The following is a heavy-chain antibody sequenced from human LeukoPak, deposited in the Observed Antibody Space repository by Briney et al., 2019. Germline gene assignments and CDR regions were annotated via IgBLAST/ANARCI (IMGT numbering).Heavy chain of an antibody. J-gene: IGHJ5*02. V-gene: IGHV7-4-1*02. Sequence: GASVKVSCKASGGTFSSYAISWVRQAPGQGLEWMGWINTNTGNPTYAQGFTGRFVFSLDTSVSTAYLQISSLKAEDTAVYYCARGTPRTSGPVGGVPDPWGQGTLVTVSS. CDR2: INTNTGNP. CDR3: ARGTPRTSGPVGGVPDP. CDR1: GGTFSSYA. D-gene: IGHD3-16*01.